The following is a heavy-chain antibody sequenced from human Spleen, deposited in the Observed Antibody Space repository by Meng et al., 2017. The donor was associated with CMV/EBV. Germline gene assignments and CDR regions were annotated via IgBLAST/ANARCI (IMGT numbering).Heavy chain of an antibody. CDR3: ARGGSGAIFGVVPPYFDY. V-gene: IGHV4-34*01. Sequence: QVQLQQWGAGLLQPSEPLSLPCADYGVAFSGYYWSWLRQPPGKGLEWIGEINHSGSTNYTPSLKSRVTISVDTSKNQFSLKLSSVTAADTAVYYCARGGSGAIFGVVPPYFDYWGQGTLVTVSS. CDR2: INHSGST. J-gene: IGHJ4*02. D-gene: IGHD3-3*01. CDR1: GVAFSGYY.